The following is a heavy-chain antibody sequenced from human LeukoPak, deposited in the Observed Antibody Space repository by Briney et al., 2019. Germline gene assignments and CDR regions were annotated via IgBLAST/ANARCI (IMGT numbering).Heavy chain of an antibody. J-gene: IGHJ3*02. V-gene: IGHV4-34*01. Sequence: SETLSLTCAVYGGSFSGYYWSWIRQPPGKGLEWIGEINHIGSTNYNPSLKSRVTISVDTSKNQFSLKLSSVTAADTAVYYCARPKRRYCSGGSCYSVPAFDIWGQGTMVTVSS. D-gene: IGHD2-15*01. CDR1: GGSFSGYY. CDR3: ARPKRRYCSGGSCYSVPAFDI. CDR2: INHIGST.